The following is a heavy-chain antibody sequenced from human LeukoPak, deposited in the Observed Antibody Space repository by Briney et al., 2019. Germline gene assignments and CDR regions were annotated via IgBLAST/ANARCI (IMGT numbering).Heavy chain of an antibody. J-gene: IGHJ6*03. V-gene: IGHV1-46*01. Sequence: ASVKVSCKASGYTFTSYYMHWVRQAPGEGLEWMGIINPSGGSTSYAQKFQGRATMTRGMSTSTVYMELSSLRSEDTAVYYCAKAFGRGPPYYYMDVWGKGTTVTVSS. CDR3: AKAFGRGPPYYYMDV. CDR2: INPSGGST. CDR1: GYTFTSYY. D-gene: IGHD3-10*01.